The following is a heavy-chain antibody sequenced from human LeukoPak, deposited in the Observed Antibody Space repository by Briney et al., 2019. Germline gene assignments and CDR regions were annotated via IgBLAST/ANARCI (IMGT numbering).Heavy chain of an antibody. CDR1: GGTFSSYA. Sequence: SVKVSCKASGGTFSSYAISWVRQAPGQGLEWMGRIIPILGIANYAQKFQGRVTITADKSTGTAYMELSSLRSEDTAVYYCARDIGGSDYGDSRDAFDIWGQGTMVIVSS. D-gene: IGHD4-17*01. CDR2: IIPILGIA. J-gene: IGHJ3*02. V-gene: IGHV1-69*04. CDR3: ARDIGGSDYGDSRDAFDI.